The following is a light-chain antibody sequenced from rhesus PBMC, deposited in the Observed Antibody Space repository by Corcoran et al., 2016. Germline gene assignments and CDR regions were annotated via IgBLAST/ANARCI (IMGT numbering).Light chain of an antibody. CDR2: KAL. CDR3: QHGYGTPFT. CDR1: ENVNNY. J-gene: IGKJ3*01. Sequence: DIQMTQSPSSLSASVGDRVTITCRASENVNNYLNWYQQKPGKAPKLLIYKALSLHGGVPSRFSGRGSGTDYTFTISSLQPEDFATYYCQHGYGTPFTFGPGTKLDIK. V-gene: IGKV1-74*01.